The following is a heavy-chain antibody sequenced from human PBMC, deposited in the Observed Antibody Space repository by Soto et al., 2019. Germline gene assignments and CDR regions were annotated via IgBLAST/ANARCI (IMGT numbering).Heavy chain of an antibody. CDR1: GGTFSSYA. CDR3: ARSQGSSTSLEIYYYYYYGMDV. Sequence: QVQLVQSVDEVKKPGSSVKVSCKASGGTFSSYAISWVRQAPGQGLEWMGGIIPISGTANYAQKFQGRVTITADESTSTAYMELSSLRSADTAVYYCARSQGSSTSLEIYYYYYYGMDVWGQGTKVTVSS. J-gene: IGHJ6*02. D-gene: IGHD2-2*01. CDR2: IIPISGTA. V-gene: IGHV1-69*01.